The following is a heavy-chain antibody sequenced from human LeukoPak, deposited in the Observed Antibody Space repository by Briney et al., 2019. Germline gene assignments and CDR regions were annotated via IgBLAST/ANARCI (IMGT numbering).Heavy chain of an antibody. D-gene: IGHD3-22*01. CDR3: ARDVTYYYDSSGYYSGGAGAFDI. V-gene: IGHV3-48*03. J-gene: IGHJ3*02. Sequence: GGSLRLSCAASGFTFSSYEMNWVRQAPGKGLEWVSYISSSGSTIYYADSMKGRFTISRDNAKNSLYLQMNSLRAEDTAVYYCARDVTYYYDSSGYYSGGAGAFDIWGQGTMVTVPS. CDR2: ISSSGSTI. CDR1: GFTFSSYE.